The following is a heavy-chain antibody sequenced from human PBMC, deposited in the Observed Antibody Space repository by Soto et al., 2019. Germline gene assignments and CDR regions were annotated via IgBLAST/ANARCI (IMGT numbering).Heavy chain of an antibody. CDR2: INHSGST. CDR3: ARGRKSSSLHWFDP. V-gene: IGHV4-34*01. CDR1: GGSFSGYY. D-gene: IGHD6-6*01. J-gene: IGHJ5*02. Sequence: QVQLQQWGAGLLKPSETLSLTCAVYGGSFSGYYWSWIRQPPGKGLEWIGEINHSGSTNYNPSLKSRVTISVDTSKNQLSLKLSSVTAADTAVYYCARGRKSSSLHWFDPWGQGTLVTVSS.